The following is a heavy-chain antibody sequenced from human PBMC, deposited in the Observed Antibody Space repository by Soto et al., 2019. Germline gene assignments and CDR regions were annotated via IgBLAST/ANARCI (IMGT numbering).Heavy chain of an antibody. D-gene: IGHD3-22*01. J-gene: IGHJ3*02. V-gene: IGHV1-69*12. CDR1: GGTFSSYA. CDR3: ARDGYYDSRGSDAFDI. Sequence: QVKLVQSGAEVKKPGSSVKVSCKASGGTFSSYAISWVRQAPGQGLEWMGGIIPIFGTANYAQKFQGRVTITADESTSTAYMELSSLRSEDTAVYYCARDGYYDSRGSDAFDIWGQGTMVTVSS. CDR2: IIPIFGTA.